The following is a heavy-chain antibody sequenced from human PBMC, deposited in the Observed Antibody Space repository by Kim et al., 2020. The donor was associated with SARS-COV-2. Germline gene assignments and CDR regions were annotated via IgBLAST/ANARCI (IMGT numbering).Heavy chain of an antibody. Sequence: SETLSLTCAVYGGSFSGYYWSWIRQPPGKGLEWIGEINHSGSTNYNPSLKSRVTISVDTSKNQFSLKLSSVTAADTAVYYCARVKRTYSSSWTLPWGQGTLVTVSS. CDR2: INHSGST. CDR1: GGSFSGYY. J-gene: IGHJ5*02. D-gene: IGHD6-13*01. CDR3: ARVKRTYSSSWTLP. V-gene: IGHV4-34*01.